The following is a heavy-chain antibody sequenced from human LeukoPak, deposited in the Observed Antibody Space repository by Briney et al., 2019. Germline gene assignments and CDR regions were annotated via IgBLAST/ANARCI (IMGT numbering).Heavy chain of an antibody. CDR1: GFTFSSYA. D-gene: IGHD1-26*01. CDR3: AKCGATTDYYYYYMDV. Sequence: GGSLRLSCAASGFTFSSYAMSWVRQAPGKGLEWVSAISGSGGSTYYADSVKGRFTISRDNSKNTLYLQMNSLRAEDTAVYYCAKCGATTDYYYYYMDVWGKGTTVTVSS. J-gene: IGHJ6*03. CDR2: ISGSGGST. V-gene: IGHV3-23*01.